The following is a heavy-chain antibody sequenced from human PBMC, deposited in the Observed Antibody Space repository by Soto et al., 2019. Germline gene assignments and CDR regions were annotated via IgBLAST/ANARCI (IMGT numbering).Heavy chain of an antibody. CDR2: IKQDGSEK. D-gene: IGHD2-15*01. CDR3: ARDYWSGGSCLCGP. Sequence: EVQLVESGGGLVQPGGSLRLSCAASGFTFSRYGMTWVRQAPGKGLEWVAKIKQDGSEKYYVDSVKGRFTISRDNAKNSLDLHINGLRAADTAVYYCARDYWSGGSCLCGPLGQGTLVTVSS. CDR1: GFTFSRYG. V-gene: IGHV3-7*01. J-gene: IGHJ5*02.